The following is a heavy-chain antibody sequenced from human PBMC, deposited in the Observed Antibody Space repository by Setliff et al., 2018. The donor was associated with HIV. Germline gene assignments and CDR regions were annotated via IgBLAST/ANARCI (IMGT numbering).Heavy chain of an antibody. CDR2: IYTSGST. CDR3: ARWRHSSTWYMGFDP. J-gene: IGHJ5*02. Sequence: SETLSLTCTVSGGSISSYYWSWIRQPPGKGLEWIGYIYTSGSTNYNPSLKSRVTISVDTSKNQFSLKLTSVTAADTAVYYCARWRHSSTWYMGFDPWGRGILVTV. CDR1: GGSISSYY. V-gene: IGHV4-4*09. D-gene: IGHD6-13*01.